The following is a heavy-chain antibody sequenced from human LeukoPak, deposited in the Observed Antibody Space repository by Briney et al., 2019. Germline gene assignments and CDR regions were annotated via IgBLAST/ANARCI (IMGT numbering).Heavy chain of an antibody. CDR2: INHSGST. Sequence: PSETLSLTCAVYGGSFSGYYCSWIRQPPGKGLEWIGEINHSGSTNYNPSLKSRVTISVDTSKNQFSLKLSSVTAADTAVYYCARSGGYYYGSGSYRPMDVWGKGTTVTVSS. D-gene: IGHD3-10*01. CDR1: GGSFSGYY. J-gene: IGHJ6*04. CDR3: ARSGGYYYGSGSYRPMDV. V-gene: IGHV4-34*01.